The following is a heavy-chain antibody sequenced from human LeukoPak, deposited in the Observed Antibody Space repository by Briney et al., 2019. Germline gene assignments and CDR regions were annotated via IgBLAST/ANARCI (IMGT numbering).Heavy chain of an antibody. D-gene: IGHD5-18*01. CDR2: FDPEDGET. V-gene: IGHV1-24*01. Sequence: GASVKVSCKVSGYTLTELSMHWVRQAPGKGLEWMGGFDPEDGETIYAQKFQGRVTMTEDTSTDTAYMELSSLRSEDTAVYYCARDGYSYGIDAFDIWGHGTMVTVSS. J-gene: IGHJ3*02. CDR3: ARDGYSYGIDAFDI. CDR1: GYTLTELS.